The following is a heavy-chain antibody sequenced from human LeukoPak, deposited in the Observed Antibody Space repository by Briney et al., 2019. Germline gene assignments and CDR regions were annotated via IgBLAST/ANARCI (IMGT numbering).Heavy chain of an antibody. CDR1: GFTFNTYA. J-gene: IGHJ4*02. V-gene: IGHV3-23*01. D-gene: IGHD3-9*01. CDR2: ISVSDDTT. CDR3: AKGQFLTGYYSPFDY. Sequence: PGGSLRLSCAASGFTFNTYAMIWVRQAPGKGLEWVSTISVSDDTTYYADSVKGRFTISRDNSKNTLYLQMNSLRAEDTAVYYCAKGQFLTGYYSPFDYWGQGTLSPSPQ.